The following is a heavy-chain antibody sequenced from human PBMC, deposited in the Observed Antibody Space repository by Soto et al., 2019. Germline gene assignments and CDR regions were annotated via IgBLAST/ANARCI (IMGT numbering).Heavy chain of an antibody. V-gene: IGHV4-39*01. CDR2: IHYSGRP. Sequence: SETLSLTCTVSGDSISSCTYYWGWIRQPPGKGLEWIGSIHYSGRPYYNPSLKSRVTISVDTSKTQLSLKLSSVPAADTAVFYCARLYSGTRPRDYWGQGSRVTVSS. D-gene: IGHD1-7*01. CDR1: GDSISSCTYY. CDR3: ARLYSGTRPRDY. J-gene: IGHJ4*02.